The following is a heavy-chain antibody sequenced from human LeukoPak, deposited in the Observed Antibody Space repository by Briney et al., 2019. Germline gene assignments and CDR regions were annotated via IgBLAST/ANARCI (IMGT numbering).Heavy chain of an antibody. Sequence: GGSLRLSCAASGFSFSSYAMSWVRQAPRKGLEWVSTISGSGGSTYYADSVKGRFTISRDNSKNTLYLQMNSLRAEDTAVYYCAKDQEVTTGRFDYWGQGTLVTVSS. CDR1: GFSFSSYA. CDR2: ISGSGGST. CDR3: AKDQEVTTGRFDY. D-gene: IGHD1-1*01. V-gene: IGHV3-23*01. J-gene: IGHJ4*02.